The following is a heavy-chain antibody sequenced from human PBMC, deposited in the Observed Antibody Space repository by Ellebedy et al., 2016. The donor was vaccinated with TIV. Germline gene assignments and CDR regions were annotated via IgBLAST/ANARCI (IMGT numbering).Heavy chain of an antibody. Sequence: ASVKVSCKTSGFTFTDYYMHWVRQAPGQGLEWMGWINPNSGGSTYAQKFQGRVTMTRDTSISTAYMELSRLRSEDTAVYYCARDPGIAAVPDFDYWGQGTLVTVSS. CDR2: INPNSGGS. CDR1: GFTFTDYY. J-gene: IGHJ4*02. CDR3: ARDPGIAAVPDFDY. V-gene: IGHV1-2*02. D-gene: IGHD6-13*01.